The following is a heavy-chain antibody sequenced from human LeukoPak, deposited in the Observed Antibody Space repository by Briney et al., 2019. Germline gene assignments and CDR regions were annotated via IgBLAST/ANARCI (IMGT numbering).Heavy chain of an antibody. D-gene: IGHD1-26*01. CDR3: ASGTIVGARGADN. J-gene: IGHJ4*02. CDR2: ISGSSYHI. CDR1: GVTFSICI. Sequence: PGGSLRLSCAASGVTFSICIMKWVRQAPGKALEWASSISGSSYHIYYADSVKGRFTISRDNANNLLYLQMNSLRAEDTAVYDCASGTIVGARGADNWGQGTLVTVSS. V-gene: IGHV3-21*01.